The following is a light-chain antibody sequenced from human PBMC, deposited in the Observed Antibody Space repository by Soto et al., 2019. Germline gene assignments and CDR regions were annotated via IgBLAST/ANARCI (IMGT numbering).Light chain of an antibody. Sequence: DVQITQSPATLSASVGDRVTITCRASQSISRSLAWYQQRPGKAPNLLIYKASTLETGVPSRFSGSGSGTEFTLTISSLQPDDFATYYCQEYSSYLYTFGQGTKVDIK. J-gene: IGKJ2*01. CDR3: QEYSSYLYT. CDR2: KAS. CDR1: QSISRS. V-gene: IGKV1-5*03.